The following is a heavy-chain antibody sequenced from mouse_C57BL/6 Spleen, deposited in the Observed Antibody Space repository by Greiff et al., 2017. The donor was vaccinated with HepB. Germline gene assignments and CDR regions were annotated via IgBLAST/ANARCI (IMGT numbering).Heavy chain of an antibody. D-gene: IGHD2-5*01. V-gene: IGHV1-26*01. CDR1: GYTFTDYY. CDR3: ARDSNYVDAMDY. CDR2: INPNNGGT. Sequence: EVQLQQSGPELVKPGASVKISCKASGYTFTDYYMNWVKQSHGKSLEWIGDINPNNGGTSYNQKFKGKATLTVDKSSSTAYMELRSLTSEDSAVYYCARDSNYVDAMDYWGQGTSVTVSS. J-gene: IGHJ4*01.